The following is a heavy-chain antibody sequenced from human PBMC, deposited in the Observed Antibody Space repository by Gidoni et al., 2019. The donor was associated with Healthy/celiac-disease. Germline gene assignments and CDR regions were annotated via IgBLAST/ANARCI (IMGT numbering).Heavy chain of an antibody. Sequence: EVQLVESGGGLVKPGGSLRHPWADAGFTLSSYSMNWVRQAPGKGLEWVSSISSSSSYIYYADSVKGRFTISRDNAKNSLYLQMNSLRAEDTAVYYCARDQYYYDSSGFPYWGQGTLVTVSS. D-gene: IGHD3-22*01. J-gene: IGHJ4*02. CDR1: GFTLSSYS. CDR3: ARDQYYYDSSGFPY. V-gene: IGHV3-21*01. CDR2: ISSSSSYI.